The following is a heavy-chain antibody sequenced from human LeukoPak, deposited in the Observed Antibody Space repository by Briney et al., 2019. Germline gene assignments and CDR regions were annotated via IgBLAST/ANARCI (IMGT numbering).Heavy chain of an antibody. CDR2: IYYSGTT. J-gene: IGHJ6*03. V-gene: IGHV4-39*07. Sequence: PSESLSLTCTVSFGSISSISYYWGWISQSPGKGPEWIASIYYSGTTYYSPSLTSRVTISVDTSKNQFSLKLSSVTAADTAVYYCARCGYSGTLYYMDVWGKGTTVTVSS. D-gene: IGHD1-26*01. CDR1: FGSISSISYY. CDR3: ARCGYSGTLYYMDV.